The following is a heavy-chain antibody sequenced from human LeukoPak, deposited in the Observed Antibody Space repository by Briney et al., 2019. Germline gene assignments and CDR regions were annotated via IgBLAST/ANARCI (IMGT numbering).Heavy chain of an antibody. J-gene: IGHJ6*02. D-gene: IGHD1-14*01. CDR3: ARAYGTPISYYYYGMDV. CDR1: GFTVSSNY. V-gene: IGHV3-53*01. Sequence: GGSLRLSCAASGFTVSSNYMSWVRQAPGKGLEWVSVIYSGGSTYYSDSVKGRFTISRDNSKNTLYPQMNSLRAEDTAVYYCARAYGTPISYYYYGMDVWGQGTTVTVSS. CDR2: IYSGGST.